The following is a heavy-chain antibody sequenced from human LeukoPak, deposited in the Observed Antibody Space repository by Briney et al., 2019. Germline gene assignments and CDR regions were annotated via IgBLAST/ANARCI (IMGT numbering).Heavy chain of an antibody. J-gene: IGHJ4*02. V-gene: IGHV3-23*01. CDR2: IGGSGGST. Sequence: ARALRISCASSGFTFIDYSMSWVRQAPGKGLNHISVIGGSGGSTYYADSVKGRFTISRDDSKNTLYLQMNSLRAEDTAVYHCAKEGCTGTNCYINCWGQGTLVTVSS. CDR1: GFTFIDYS. D-gene: IGHD2-2*02. CDR3: AKEGCTGTNCYINC.